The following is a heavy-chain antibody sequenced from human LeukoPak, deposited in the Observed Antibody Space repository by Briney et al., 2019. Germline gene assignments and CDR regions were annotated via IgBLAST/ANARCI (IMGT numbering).Heavy chain of an antibody. CDR2: VFYSGST. J-gene: IGHJ4*02. Sequence: SETLSLTCTVSGGSISGYYWSWIRQPPGKGLEWIGCVFYSGSTNYNPSLKSRVTISVDKSKNQFSLKLRSVTAANTAVYFCARTHYDYVWGSYRPYYFDYWGQGTLVTVSS. D-gene: IGHD3-16*02. CDR3: ARTHYDYVWGSYRPYYFDY. CDR1: GGSISGYY. V-gene: IGHV4-59*01.